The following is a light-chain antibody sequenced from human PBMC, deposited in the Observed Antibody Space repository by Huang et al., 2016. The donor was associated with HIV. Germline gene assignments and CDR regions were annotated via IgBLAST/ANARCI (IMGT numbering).Light chain of an antibody. CDR2: WSS. CDR3: QQYYASPQT. J-gene: IGKJ1*01. Sequence: DIVMAQSPGSLAVSLGERATLTCRSSQSLFSTSTNKDYLAWFQQKPGQPPKLLLFWSSTREVGVPDRFSGSGSGTHFTLTIGKLEADDAAIYYCQQYYASPQTFGHGTRV. CDR1: QSLFSTSTNKDY. V-gene: IGKV4-1*01.